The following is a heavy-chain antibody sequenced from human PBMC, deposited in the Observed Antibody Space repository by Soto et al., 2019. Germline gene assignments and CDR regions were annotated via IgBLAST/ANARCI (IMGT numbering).Heavy chain of an antibody. J-gene: IGHJ4*02. CDR1: GGSVSSGSYY. CDR2: ITDIGST. CDR3: ARQRVAPAQYYSDY. V-gene: IGHV4-61*01. D-gene: IGHD2-2*01. Sequence: PSETLSLTCAVSGGSVSSGSYYWTWIRQPPGKGPEWIGYITDIGSTNYNPSLRSRVIISADTTKNHFSLNLRSVTAADTAVYYCARQRVAPAQYYSDYLGKGIPVTVSS.